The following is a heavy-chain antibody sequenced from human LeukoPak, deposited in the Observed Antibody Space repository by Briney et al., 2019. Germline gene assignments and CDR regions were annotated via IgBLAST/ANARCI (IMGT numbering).Heavy chain of an antibody. Sequence: SETLSLTCTVSGGSISSYYWSWIRQPPGKGLEWIGYIYYSGSTNYNPSLKSRVTISVDTSKNQFSLKLSSVTAADTAVYYCALSDYYGSGSYSDAFGIWGQGTMVTVSS. D-gene: IGHD3-10*01. J-gene: IGHJ3*02. CDR2: IYYSGST. CDR1: GGSISSYY. CDR3: ALSDYYGSGSYSDAFGI. V-gene: IGHV4-59*08.